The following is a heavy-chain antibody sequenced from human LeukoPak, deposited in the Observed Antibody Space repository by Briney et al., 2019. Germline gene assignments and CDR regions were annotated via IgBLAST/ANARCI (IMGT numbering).Heavy chain of an antibody. CDR3: ARDGVAGSFDY. CDR2: IIPILGIA. CDR1: GGTFSSYT. Sequence: GASVKVSCKASGGTFSSYTISWVRQAPGQGLEWMGRIIPILGIANYAQKFQGRVTITADKSTSTAYMELSGLRSEDTAVYYCARDGVAGSFDYWGQGTLVTVSS. J-gene: IGHJ4*02. V-gene: IGHV1-69*04. D-gene: IGHD2-8*01.